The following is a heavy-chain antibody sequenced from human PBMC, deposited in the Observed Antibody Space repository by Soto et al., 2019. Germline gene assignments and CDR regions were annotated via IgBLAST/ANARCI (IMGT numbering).Heavy chain of an antibody. J-gene: IGHJ4*02. CDR2: IYYSGST. D-gene: IGHD1-20*01. CDR1: GGSISSREYY. V-gene: IGHV4-30-4*01. Sequence: SVTKSLTCPVSGGSISSREYYWRWISQPPGRGLEWIGYIYYSGSTYYNPSLKSRVTISVDTSKNQFSLKLSSVTAADTAVYYCARKRGITATGFDYWGQGSLVTVSA. CDR3: ARKRGITATGFDY.